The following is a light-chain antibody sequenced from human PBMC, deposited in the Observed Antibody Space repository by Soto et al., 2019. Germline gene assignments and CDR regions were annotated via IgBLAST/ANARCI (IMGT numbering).Light chain of an antibody. CDR3: QQYGDSPLT. Sequence: ENVLTQSPGTLSLSPGERATLSCTASQTVSGSYVAWYQQKPGQTPRLLIYGASSRATGIPDRFSGSGSGTDFTLTISRLEPEDFAVYYCQQYGDSPLTFGRGTKVDIK. J-gene: IGKJ4*01. V-gene: IGKV3-20*01. CDR2: GAS. CDR1: QTVSGSY.